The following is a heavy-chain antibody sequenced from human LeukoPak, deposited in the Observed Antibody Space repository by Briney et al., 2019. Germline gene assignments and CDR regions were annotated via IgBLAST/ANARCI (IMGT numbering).Heavy chain of an antibody. V-gene: IGHV1-8*03. D-gene: IGHD4-17*01. Sequence: ASVKVSCKTSGYTFTTYHINWVRQATGQGPDWLGWMNPYNGDRGYAQKFQGRLSITSDTSISTAYMELSSLKSDDTAVYFCARTTSLTASGYDCWGQGTLVTVSS. CDR2: MNPYNGDR. CDR3: ARTTSLTASGYDC. J-gene: IGHJ4*02. CDR1: GYTFTTYH.